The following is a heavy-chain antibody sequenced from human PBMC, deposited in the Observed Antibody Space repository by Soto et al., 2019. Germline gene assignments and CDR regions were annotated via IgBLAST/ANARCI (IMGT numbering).Heavy chain of an antibody. V-gene: IGHV3-23*01. J-gene: IGHJ6*03. CDR2: ISGSGGST. D-gene: IGHD2-15*01. CDR1: GFTFSSYA. Sequence: PGGSLRLSCAASGFTFSSYAMSWVRQAPGKGLEWVSAISGSGGSTYYADSVKGRFTISRDNSKNTLYLQMNSLRAEDTAVYYCAKHGSGGSYYYYYMDVWGKGTTVTVSS. CDR3: AKHGSGGSYYYYYMDV.